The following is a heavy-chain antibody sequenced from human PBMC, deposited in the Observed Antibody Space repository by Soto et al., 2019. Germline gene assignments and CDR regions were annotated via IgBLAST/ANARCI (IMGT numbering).Heavy chain of an antibody. CDR2: ISSSGIFT. Sequence: EVQLVESGGGLVKPGGSLRLSCAASGFISGYSMIWVRQAPGKGLEWVSHISSSGIFTDYADSVKGRFTISRDNAKNSLYLKMNSLRAEDTAVYYCATNEFSVDYWGHGTLVTVSS. CDR1: GFISGYS. D-gene: IGHD1-1*01. CDR3: ATNEFSVDY. V-gene: IGHV3-21*04. J-gene: IGHJ4*01.